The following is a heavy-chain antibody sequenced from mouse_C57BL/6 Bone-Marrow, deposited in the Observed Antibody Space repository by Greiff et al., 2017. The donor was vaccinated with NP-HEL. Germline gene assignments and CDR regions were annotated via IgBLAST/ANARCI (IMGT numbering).Heavy chain of an antibody. V-gene: IGHV14-4*01. Sequence: DVKLQESGAELVRPGASVKLSCTASGFNIKDDYMHWVKQRPEQGLEWIGWIDPENGDTEYASKFQGKATITADTSSNTAYLQLSSLTSEDTAVYYCTTDDGYYNYWGQGTTLTVSS. D-gene: IGHD2-3*01. CDR2: IDPENGDT. CDR3: TTDDGYYNY. J-gene: IGHJ2*01. CDR1: GFNIKDDY.